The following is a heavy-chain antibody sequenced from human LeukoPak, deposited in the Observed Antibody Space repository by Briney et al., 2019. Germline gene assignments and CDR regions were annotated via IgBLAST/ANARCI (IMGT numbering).Heavy chain of an antibody. Sequence: GGSLRLSCAASGFTFSSYGMHWVRQAPGKGLEWVVVIWYDGSNKYYADSVKGRFTISRDNSKNTLYLQMNSLRAEDTAVYYCAKRNRGGYNSHYYDYMDVWGKGTTVTVSS. V-gene: IGHV3-33*06. CDR3: AKRNRGGYNSHYYDYMDV. CDR1: GFTFSSYG. CDR2: IWYDGSNK. D-gene: IGHD5-24*01. J-gene: IGHJ6*03.